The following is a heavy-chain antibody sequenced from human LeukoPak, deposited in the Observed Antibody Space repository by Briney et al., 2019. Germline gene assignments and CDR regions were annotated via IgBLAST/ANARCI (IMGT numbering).Heavy chain of an antibody. D-gene: IGHD3-22*01. V-gene: IGHV4-38-2*02. J-gene: IGHJ4*02. CDR3: ARSGTRLLRYYFDY. CDR2: LYHSGST. CDR1: GYSISSGYY. Sequence: SETLSLTCTVSGYSISSGYYWGWIRQPPGKGLEWIGSLYHSGSTYYNPSLKSRVTISIDTSKNQFSLKLSSVTAADTAVYYCARSGTRLLRYYFDYWGQGTLITVSS.